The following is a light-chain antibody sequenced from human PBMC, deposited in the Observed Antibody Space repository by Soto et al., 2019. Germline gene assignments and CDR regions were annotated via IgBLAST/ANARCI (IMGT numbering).Light chain of an antibody. V-gene: IGLV2-23*01. J-gene: IGLJ2*01. CDR1: SSDVGSYNL. CDR3: CSYAGSSTVV. Sequence: QSALTQPASVSGSPGQSITISCTGTSSDVGSYNLVSWYQQNPSKAPKLMIYEGSKRPSGVSNRFSGSKSGNTASLTISGLQAEDEADYYCCSYAGSSTVVFGGGTKLTVL. CDR2: EGS.